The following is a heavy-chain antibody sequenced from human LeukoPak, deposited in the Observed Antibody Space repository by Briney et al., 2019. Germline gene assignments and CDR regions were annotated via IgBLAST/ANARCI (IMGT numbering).Heavy chain of an antibody. V-gene: IGHV3-49*04. Sequence: PGGSLRLSCSSYGFTFGDHAMSWVRQAPGKGLEWVGFIRSRAYGGTTEYAASVKSRFSISRDDSKGIAYLQMNSLKIEDTAVYYCMDVWGRGTTVIVSS. CDR1: GFTFGDHA. CDR3: MDV. CDR2: IRSRAYGGTT. J-gene: IGHJ6*02.